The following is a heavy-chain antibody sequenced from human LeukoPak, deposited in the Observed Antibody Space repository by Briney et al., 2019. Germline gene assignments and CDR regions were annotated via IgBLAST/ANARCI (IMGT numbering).Heavy chain of an antibody. Sequence: ASVKVSCKASGYTFTSYGISWVRQAPGQGLEWMGWISAYNGNTNYAQKLQGRATMTTDTSTSTAYMELRSLRSDDTAVYYCARGYGSGSRGIYYYYYGMDVWGQGTTVTVSS. CDR1: GYTFTSYG. D-gene: IGHD3-10*01. J-gene: IGHJ6*02. CDR2: ISAYNGNT. V-gene: IGHV1-18*01. CDR3: ARGYGSGSRGIYYYYYGMDV.